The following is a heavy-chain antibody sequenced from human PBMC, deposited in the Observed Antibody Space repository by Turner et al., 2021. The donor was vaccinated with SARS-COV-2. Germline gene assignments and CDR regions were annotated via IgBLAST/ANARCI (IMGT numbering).Heavy chain of an antibody. Sequence: EVQTLESGGGWVQPGGSLRLSCAASGFTFSDYAMSWVRQAPGKGRDWVSVISGSGGRTLYADTAKGRFTISRDNSKSALYLQMDSLGVEDTAIYYCAKTPYSSSGRGDGFDIWGQGTLVTVSS. V-gene: IGHV3-23*01. CDR1: GFTFSDYA. CDR3: AKTPYSSSGRGDGFDI. D-gene: IGHD6-6*01. CDR2: ISGSGGRT. J-gene: IGHJ3*02.